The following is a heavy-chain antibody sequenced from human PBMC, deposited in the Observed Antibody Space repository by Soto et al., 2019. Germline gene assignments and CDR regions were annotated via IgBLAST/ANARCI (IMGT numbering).Heavy chain of an antibody. CDR3: ASGGNPFRNFDY. CDR2: IIPIFGTA. D-gene: IGHD2-15*01. CDR1: GGTFSSYA. J-gene: IGHJ4*02. V-gene: IGHV1-69*12. Sequence: QVQLVQSGAEVKKPGSSVKVSCKASGGTFSSYAISWVRQAPGQGLEWMGGIIPIFGTANYAQKLQGRVTIPADESPRTAYMELSSLRSEDTAVYYCASGGNPFRNFDYWGQGTLVTVSS.